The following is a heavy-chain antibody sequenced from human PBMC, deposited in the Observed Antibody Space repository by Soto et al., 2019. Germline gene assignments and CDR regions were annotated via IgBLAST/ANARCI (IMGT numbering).Heavy chain of an antibody. D-gene: IGHD6-6*01. Sequence: ASVKVSCKASGYTFTSYYMHWVRQAPGQGLEWMGIINPSGGSTSYAQKFQGRVTMTRDTSTSTVYMELSSLRSEDTAVYYCARDLDVAAREYYYYGMDVWGQGTTVTVSS. CDR3: ARDLDVAAREYYYYGMDV. J-gene: IGHJ6*02. CDR1: GYTFTSYY. CDR2: INPSGGST. V-gene: IGHV1-46*01.